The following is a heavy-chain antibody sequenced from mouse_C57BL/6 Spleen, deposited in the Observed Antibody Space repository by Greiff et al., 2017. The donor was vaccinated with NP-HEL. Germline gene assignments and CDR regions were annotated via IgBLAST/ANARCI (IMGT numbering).Heavy chain of an antibody. V-gene: IGHV5-16*01. CDR2: INYDGSST. CDR1: GFTFSDYY. CDR3: ARFITTVVADWYFDV. D-gene: IGHD1-1*01. J-gene: IGHJ1*03. Sequence: DVKLVESEGGLVQPGSSMKLSCTASGFTFSDYYMAWVRQVPEKGLEWVANINYDGSSTYYLDSLKSRFIISRDNAKNILYLQMSSLKSEDTATYYCARFITTVVADWYFDVWGTGTTVTVSS.